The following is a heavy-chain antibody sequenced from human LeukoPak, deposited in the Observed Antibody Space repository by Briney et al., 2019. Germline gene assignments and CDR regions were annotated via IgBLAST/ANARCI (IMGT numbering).Heavy chain of an antibody. CDR2: IKQDGSEK. D-gene: IGHD6-19*01. CDR3: ARVGGGWYGETQNFDY. J-gene: IGHJ4*02. V-gene: IGHV3-7*01. Sequence: GGSLRLSCAASGFTFSSYAMSWVRQAPGKGLEWVANIKQDGSEKYYVDSVKGRFTISRDNAKNSLYLQMNSLRAEDTAVYYCARVGGGWYGETQNFDYWGQGTLVTVSS. CDR1: GFTFSSYA.